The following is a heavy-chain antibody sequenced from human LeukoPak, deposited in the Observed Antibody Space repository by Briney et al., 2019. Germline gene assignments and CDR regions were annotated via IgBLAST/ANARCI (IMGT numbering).Heavy chain of an antibody. CDR2: ISWNSGSI. CDR3: SADGYSSPFDH. CDR1: GFTFDDYA. V-gene: IGHV3-9*01. J-gene: IGHJ4*02. D-gene: IGHD5-24*01. Sequence: TGGSLRLSCAASGFTFDDYAMHWVRQAPGKGLEWVSGISWNSGSIGYADSVKGRFTISRDNAKNSLYLQMNSLRAEDTAVYYCSADGYSSPFDHWGQGTLVTVSS.